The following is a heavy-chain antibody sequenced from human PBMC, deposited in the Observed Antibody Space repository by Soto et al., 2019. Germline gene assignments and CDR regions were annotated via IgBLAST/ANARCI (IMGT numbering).Heavy chain of an antibody. Sequence: GGSLRLSCVGSGFRFSDYPLNWVRQAPGQGLEWVANINRRGTSTNYVDSVRGRFSTSRDKSTNTLFLQMDSLDTEDTGVYYCARDDRITGIVADIDLWGRGTLVTVSS. CDR2: INRRGTST. J-gene: IGHJ5*02. V-gene: IGHV3-7*01. D-gene: IGHD1-20*01. CDR3: ARDDRITGIVADIDL. CDR1: GFRFSDYP.